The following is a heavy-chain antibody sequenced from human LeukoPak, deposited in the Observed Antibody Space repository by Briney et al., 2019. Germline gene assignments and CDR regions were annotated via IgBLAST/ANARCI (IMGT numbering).Heavy chain of an antibody. D-gene: IGHD3-22*01. CDR2: TNSDGSTT. CDR3: ARSSRYYYDSSGYYPGPPDY. J-gene: IGHJ4*02. CDR1: GFTFSNYW. V-gene: IGHV3-74*01. Sequence: PGGFLRLSCAASGFTFSNYWMHWVRQAPGKGLVWVSRTNSDGSTTSYADSVKGRFTISRDNAKNTVYLQMNSLRAEDTAMYFCARSSRYYYDSSGYYPGPPDYWGQGTLVTVSS.